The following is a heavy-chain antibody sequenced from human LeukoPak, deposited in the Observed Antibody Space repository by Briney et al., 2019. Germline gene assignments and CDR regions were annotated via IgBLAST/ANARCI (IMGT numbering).Heavy chain of an antibody. Sequence: ASVKVSCKASGGTFSSYAISWVRQAPGQGLEWMGRIIPILGIANYAQKFQGRVTITADKSTSTAYMELSSLRSEDTAVYYCARGSDNIGGYSSSGGGDCYDYWGQGTLVTVSS. CDR3: ARGSDNIGGYSSSGGGDCYDY. V-gene: IGHV1-69*04. CDR1: GGTFSSYA. J-gene: IGHJ4*02. CDR2: IIPILGIA. D-gene: IGHD6-13*01.